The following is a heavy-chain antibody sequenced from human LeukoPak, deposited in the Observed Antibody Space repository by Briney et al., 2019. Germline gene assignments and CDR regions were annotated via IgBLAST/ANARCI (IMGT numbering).Heavy chain of an antibody. CDR3: ARAPYSSSLYYYGVDV. V-gene: IGHV4-4*07. CDR1: GGSISSYY. D-gene: IGHD6-13*01. Sequence: PSETLSLTCTVSGGSISSYYWSWIRQPAVKGLEWIGHIYSRGSTNYNPSLQSRVTMSVDTSKNQFSLKLSSVTAADTAVYYCARAPYSSSLYYYGVDVWGQGTTVTVSS. CDR2: IYSRGST. J-gene: IGHJ6*02.